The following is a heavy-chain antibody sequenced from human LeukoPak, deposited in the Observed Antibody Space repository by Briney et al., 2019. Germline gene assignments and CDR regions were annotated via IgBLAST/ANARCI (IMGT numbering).Heavy chain of an antibody. J-gene: IGHJ4*02. CDR2: IDSGGST. CDR1: GFTVNSNY. CDR3: AGLYSNYGGY. V-gene: IGHV3-53*01. Sequence: GGSLRLSCGASGFTVNSNYMNWVRQAPGKGLEWVSVIDSGGSTYYADSVKGRFTISRDNSKNTLYLQMNSLRAEDTAVYYCAGLYSNYGGYWGQGTLVTVSS. D-gene: IGHD4-11*01.